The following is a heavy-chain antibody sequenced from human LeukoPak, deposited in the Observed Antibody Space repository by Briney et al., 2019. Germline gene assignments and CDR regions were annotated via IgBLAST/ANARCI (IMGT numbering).Heavy chain of an antibody. V-gene: IGHV3-9*01. CDR2: ISWNSGSI. D-gene: IGHD6-25*01. Sequence: GGSLRLSCAASGFTFDDYAMHWVRQAPGKGLEWVSGISWNSGSIGYADSVKGRFTISRDNAKNSLYLQMNSLRAEDTALYYCARDRSEDYWGQGTLVTVSS. J-gene: IGHJ4*02. CDR3: ARDRSEDY. CDR1: GFTFDDYA.